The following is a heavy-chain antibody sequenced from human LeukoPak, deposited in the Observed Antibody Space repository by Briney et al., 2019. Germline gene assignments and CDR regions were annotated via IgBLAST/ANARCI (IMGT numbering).Heavy chain of an antibody. D-gene: IGHD3-10*01. CDR3: TTGELN. V-gene: IGHV3-15*01. CDR1: GFTFTNAW. J-gene: IGHJ4*02. Sequence: GGSLRLSCAASGFTFTNAWMTWVRQAPGKGLEWVGRIKGKTDGGTTDYAAPVKGRFTISRDDSKNTLYLQMNCLKTEDTAVYYCTTGELNWGQGTLVTVSS. CDR2: IKGKTDGGTT.